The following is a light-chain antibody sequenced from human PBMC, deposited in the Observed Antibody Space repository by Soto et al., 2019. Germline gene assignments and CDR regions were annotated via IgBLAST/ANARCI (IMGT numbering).Light chain of an antibody. J-gene: IGKJ2*01. CDR1: QSISSY. Sequence: DMQMTKSPSSLSASVGDRVTITCRASQSISSYLNWYQQKPGKAPKLLIYAASSLQSGVPSRFSGSGSGTDFTLTISSLQPEDFAAHYCQQSYSTPYTFGQGTKLEIK. CDR2: AAS. V-gene: IGKV1-39*01. CDR3: QQSYSTPYT.